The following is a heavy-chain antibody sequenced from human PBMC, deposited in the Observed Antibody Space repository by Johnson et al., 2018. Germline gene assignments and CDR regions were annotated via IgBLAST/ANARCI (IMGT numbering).Heavy chain of an antibody. CDR3: ARAGDGDYTDAFDI. J-gene: IGHJ3*02. CDR1: GFTFSNYD. Sequence: VQLVESGGGLVQPGGSLRLSCVASGFTFSNYDMHWVRHGTGNGLEWVSPIGTTGDTSYSGSVKGRLTIPRENAKNSLYLQMTSLRAGDTALYYCARAGDGDYTDAFDIWGQGTMVTVSS. D-gene: IGHD4-17*01. V-gene: IGHV3-13*01. CDR2: IGTTGDT.